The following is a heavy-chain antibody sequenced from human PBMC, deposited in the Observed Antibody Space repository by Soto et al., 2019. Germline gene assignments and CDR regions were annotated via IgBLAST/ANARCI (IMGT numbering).Heavy chain of an antibody. CDR1: GGSISSSDYY. CDR2: IYYSGNT. V-gene: IGHV4-30-4*01. D-gene: IGHD3-16*02. CDR3: ARGSYDYVWGTYPGRFDY. Sequence: PSETLSLTCTVSGGSISSSDYYWSWIRQSPGKGLEWIGYIYYSGNTYYNPSLKSRVTISVDTSQNQLSLKLSAVTAADTAVYYCARGSYDYVWGTYPGRFDYSGLGTLVTVSS. J-gene: IGHJ4*01.